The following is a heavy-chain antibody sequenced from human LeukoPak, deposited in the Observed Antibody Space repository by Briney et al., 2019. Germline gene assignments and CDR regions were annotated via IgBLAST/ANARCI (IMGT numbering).Heavy chain of an antibody. CDR2: INSDGSST. Sequence: GGSLRLSCAASGFSFSDYSMIWVRQAPGKGLVWVSRINSDGSSTKCADSVKGRFTISRDNAKNTLYLQMNSLRAEDTAVYYCAALDHGHDYWGQGTLVTVSS. V-gene: IGHV3-74*03. J-gene: IGHJ4*02. CDR1: GFSFSDYS. CDR3: AALDHGHDY.